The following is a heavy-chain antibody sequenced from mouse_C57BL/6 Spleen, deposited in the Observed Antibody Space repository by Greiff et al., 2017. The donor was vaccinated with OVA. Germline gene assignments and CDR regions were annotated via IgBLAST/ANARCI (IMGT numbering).Heavy chain of an antibody. J-gene: IGHJ4*01. CDR2: INPNNGGT. Sequence: EVQLQQSGPELVKPGASVKISCKASGYTFTDYYMNWVKQSHGKSLEWIGDINPNNGGTSYNQKFKGKATLTVDKSSSTAYMELRSLTSEDSAVYYCARSGGYDPYYAMDDWGQGTSVTVSS. D-gene: IGHD2-2*01. CDR1: GYTFTDYY. CDR3: ARSGGYDPYYAMDD. V-gene: IGHV1-26*01.